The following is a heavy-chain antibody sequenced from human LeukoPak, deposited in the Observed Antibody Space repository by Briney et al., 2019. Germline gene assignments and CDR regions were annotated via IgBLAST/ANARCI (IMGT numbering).Heavy chain of an antibody. Sequence: GGSLRLSCAASGFTFSDHYMDWVRQAPGKGLVWVSRINSDGSSTSYADPVKGRFTISRDNAKNTLYLQMNSLRAEDTAVYYCARGYDSSGYSTSAPYGYWGQGTLVTVSS. D-gene: IGHD3-22*01. J-gene: IGHJ4*02. V-gene: IGHV3-74*01. CDR3: ARGYDSSGYSTSAPYGY. CDR2: INSDGSST. CDR1: GFTFSDHY.